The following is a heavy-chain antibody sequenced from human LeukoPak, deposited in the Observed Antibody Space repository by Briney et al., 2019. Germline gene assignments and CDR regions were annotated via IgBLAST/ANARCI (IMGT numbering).Heavy chain of an antibody. Sequence: PGGSLRLSCGASGFTFTTHWIQWVRQAPGKGLVWVSRIKPDGSDTNYADSVKGRFTISRDNAKNTVYLQMNSLRAEDTAVYYCARGNYGGYFIDYWGQGTLVTVSS. CDR3: ARGNYGGYFIDY. V-gene: IGHV3-74*01. CDR1: GFTFTTHW. D-gene: IGHD5-12*01. J-gene: IGHJ4*02. CDR2: IKPDGSDT.